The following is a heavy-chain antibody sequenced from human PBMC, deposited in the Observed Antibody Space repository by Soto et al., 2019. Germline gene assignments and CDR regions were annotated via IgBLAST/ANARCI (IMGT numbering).Heavy chain of an antibody. CDR1: GFTFSSYA. V-gene: IGHV3-30-3*01. CDR2: ISYDGSNK. J-gene: IGHJ4*02. Sequence: QVQLVESGGGVVQPGRSLRLSCAASGFTFSSYAMHWVRQAPGKGLEWVAVISYDGSNKYYADSVKGRFTISRDNSKNTLDLQMNSLRAEDTAVYYCARDGPYYYDSSGYLTWWGQGTLVTVSS. D-gene: IGHD3-22*01. CDR3: ARDGPYYYDSSGYLTW.